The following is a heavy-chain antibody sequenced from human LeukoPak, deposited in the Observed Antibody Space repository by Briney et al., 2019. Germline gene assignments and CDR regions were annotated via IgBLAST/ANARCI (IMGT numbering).Heavy chain of an antibody. J-gene: IGHJ4*02. Sequence: ASVKASCKTSGYTFTRNAVHWVRQAPGQRLEWMGYIYTHNGDTKYSQKIQGRVTLTRDTSASTVYVELSSLTSEDTAVYYCGRGGSSGVDYWGQGTLVTVSS. V-gene: IGHV1-3*04. D-gene: IGHD2-15*01. CDR3: GRGGSSGVDY. CDR1: GYTFTRNA. CDR2: IYTHNGDT.